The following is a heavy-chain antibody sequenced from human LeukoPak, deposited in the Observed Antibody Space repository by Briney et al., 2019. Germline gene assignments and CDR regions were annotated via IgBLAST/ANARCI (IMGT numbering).Heavy chain of an antibody. CDR3: ASLGDYYGSGSHAPFDY. CDR2: ISPNSGAT. D-gene: IGHD3-10*01. Sequence: GASVKVSCKASGYTFTGFFMHWVRQAPGQGLEWMGWISPNSGATNFAQKFQGRVTMTRDTSISTAYMELTRLRSDDTAVYYCASLGDYYGSGSHAPFDYWGQGTLVTVSS. J-gene: IGHJ4*02. CDR1: GYTFTGFF. V-gene: IGHV1-2*02.